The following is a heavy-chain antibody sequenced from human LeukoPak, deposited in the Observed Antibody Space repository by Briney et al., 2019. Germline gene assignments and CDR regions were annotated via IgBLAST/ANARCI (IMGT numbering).Heavy chain of an antibody. V-gene: IGHV3-7*03. CDR1: GFTFSSYW. Sequence: PGGSLRLSCAASGFTFSSYWMSWVHQAPGKGLEWVANIKQDGSEKYYVDSVKGRFTISRDNAKNSLYLQINSLRAEDTAVYYCSRDPRVLDYWGQGTLVTVSS. J-gene: IGHJ4*02. CDR3: SRDPRVLDY. CDR2: IKQDGSEK.